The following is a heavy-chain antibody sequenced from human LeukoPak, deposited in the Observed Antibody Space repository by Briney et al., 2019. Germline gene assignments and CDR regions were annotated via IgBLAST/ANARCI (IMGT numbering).Heavy chain of an antibody. CDR3: AREGPSSSWLPDYYYYYMDV. CDR1: GFTFSSYW. D-gene: IGHD6-13*01. Sequence: GGSLRLSCAASGFTFSSYWMHWVRQAPGKGLVWVSRINSDGSSTSYADSVKGRFTISRDNAKNTLYLQMNSLRAEDTAVYYCAREGPSSSWLPDYYYYYMDVWGKGTTVTVSS. J-gene: IGHJ6*03. CDR2: INSDGSST. V-gene: IGHV3-74*01.